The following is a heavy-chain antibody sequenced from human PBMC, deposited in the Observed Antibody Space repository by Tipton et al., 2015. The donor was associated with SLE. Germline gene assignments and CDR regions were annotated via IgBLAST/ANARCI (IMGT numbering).Heavy chain of an antibody. CDR3: ARRLSYIWGSYRWGD. Sequence: TLSLTCTVSGGSISSGGYYWSWIRQPAGKGLEWIGHIYNTGGNNYNPLLKSRVTISVDTSKNQFSLKLNSVTAADTAVYYCARRLSYIWGSYRWGDWGQGTLVTVSS. J-gene: IGHJ4*02. V-gene: IGHV4-61*09. CDR1: GGSISSGGYY. D-gene: IGHD3-16*02. CDR2: IYNTGGN.